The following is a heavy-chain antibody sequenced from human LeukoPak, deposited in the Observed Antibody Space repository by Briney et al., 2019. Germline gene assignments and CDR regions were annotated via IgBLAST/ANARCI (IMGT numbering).Heavy chain of an antibody. J-gene: IGHJ3*02. Sequence: QPEGSLRLSCEASGFSLSSYEMNWVRLAPGKGLEWVSHISSRGSTIYYADSVKGRFTISRDNAKNSLYLQMNSLRAEDTAVCYCARVGWVLRYAFDIWGQGTMVTVSS. D-gene: IGHD3-16*01. CDR3: ARVGWVLRYAFDI. CDR2: ISSRGSTI. V-gene: IGHV3-48*03. CDR1: GFSLSSYE.